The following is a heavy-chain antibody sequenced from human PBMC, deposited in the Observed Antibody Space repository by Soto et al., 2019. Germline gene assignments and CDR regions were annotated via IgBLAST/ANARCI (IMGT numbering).Heavy chain of an antibody. CDR3: ARDRGGEPSFRPQRYYYGMDV. Sequence: ASVKVSCKASGYTFTSYGISWVRQAPGQGLEWMGWISAYNGNTNYAQKLQGRVTMTTDTSTSTAYMELRSLRSDDTAVYYCARDRGGEPSFRPQRYYYGMDVWGQGTTVTVSS. CDR1: GYTFTSYG. D-gene: IGHD3-10*01. J-gene: IGHJ6*02. V-gene: IGHV1-18*01. CDR2: ISAYNGNT.